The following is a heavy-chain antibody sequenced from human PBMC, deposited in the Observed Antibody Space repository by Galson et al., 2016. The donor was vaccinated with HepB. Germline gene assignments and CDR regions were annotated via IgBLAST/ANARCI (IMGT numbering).Heavy chain of an antibody. CDR3: ARAYGDYAYTDH. CDR1: GFTFTDYT. CDR2: ISASHRFI. Sequence: SLRLSCAASGFTFTDYTMNWFRLAPGQGLQWVSSISASHRFIHYVDSVKGRCAISRDNAKNSLYLQMNSLRAEDTAGYYCARAYGDYAYTDHWGQGTQVVVSS. V-gene: IGHV3-21*01. D-gene: IGHD4-17*01. J-gene: IGHJ4*02.